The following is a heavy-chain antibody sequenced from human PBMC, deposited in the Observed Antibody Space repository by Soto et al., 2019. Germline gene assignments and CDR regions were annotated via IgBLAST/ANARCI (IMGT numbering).Heavy chain of an antibody. D-gene: IGHD1-26*01. CDR3: AGVGCGSYCIGMDV. CDR1: GFTFSSYG. Sequence: PGGSLRLSCAASGFTFSSYGMHWVRQAPGKGLEWVAVISYDGSNKYYADSVKGRFTISRDNSKNTLYLQMNSLRAEDTAVYYCAGVGCGSYCIGMDVWGQGTTVTVSS. CDR2: ISYDGSNK. J-gene: IGHJ6*02. V-gene: IGHV3-30*03.